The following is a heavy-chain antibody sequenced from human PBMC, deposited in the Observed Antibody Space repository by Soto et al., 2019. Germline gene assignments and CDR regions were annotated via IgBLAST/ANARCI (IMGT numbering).Heavy chain of an antibody. V-gene: IGHV3-73*01. Sequence: EVQLVESGGGLVQPGGSLKLSCAASGFTFSGSAMHWVRQASGKGLEWVGRIRSKANSYATAYAASVKGRFTISRDDSKSTAYLQMNSLKTEDTAVYYCTVSIAAAGTRNYWGQGTLVTVSS. D-gene: IGHD6-13*01. CDR2: IRSKANSYAT. J-gene: IGHJ4*02. CDR3: TVSIAAAGTRNY. CDR1: GFTFSGSA.